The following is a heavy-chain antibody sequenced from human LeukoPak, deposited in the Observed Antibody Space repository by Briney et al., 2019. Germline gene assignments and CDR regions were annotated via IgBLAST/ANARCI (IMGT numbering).Heavy chain of an antibody. CDR3: AKYGDYRYYYGMDV. J-gene: IGHJ6*02. V-gene: IGHV3-48*03. CDR2: ISRTGKTQ. CDR1: GFSFSSFE. D-gene: IGHD4-17*01. Sequence: GGSLRLSCAASGFSFSSFEVNWVRGAPGKGLEWVAYISRTGKTQNYADSVKGRFTISRDNGKNSLYLQMNSLRAEDTAVYYCAKYGDYRYYYGMDVWGQGTTVTVSS.